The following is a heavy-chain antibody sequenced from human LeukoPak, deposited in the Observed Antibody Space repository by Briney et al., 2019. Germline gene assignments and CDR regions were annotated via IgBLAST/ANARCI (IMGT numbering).Heavy chain of an antibody. D-gene: IGHD3-22*01. V-gene: IGHV3-23*01. Sequence: PGGCLRLSCAASGFTLSSYAMSWVRQAPGEGLGWVSAISGSGGSTYYADSVKGRFTISRDNSKNTLYLQMNSLRAEDTAVYYCAKGPYYYDSSGYAVWGQGTLVTVSS. CDR3: AKGPYYYDSSGYAV. CDR2: ISGSGGST. J-gene: IGHJ4*02. CDR1: GFTLSSYA.